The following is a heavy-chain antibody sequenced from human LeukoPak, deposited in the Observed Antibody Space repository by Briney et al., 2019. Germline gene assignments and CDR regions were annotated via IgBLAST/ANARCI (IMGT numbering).Heavy chain of an antibody. Sequence: PGGSLRLSCAASGFTFSSYWMSWVRQAPGKGLEWVANIKQDGSEKYYVDSVKGRFTISRDNAKNSLYLQMNSLRAEDTAVYYCARDAQDIVLMVPTLELDAFDIWGQGTMVTVSS. CDR2: IKQDGSEK. D-gene: IGHD2-8*01. J-gene: IGHJ3*02. CDR1: GFTFSSYW. V-gene: IGHV3-7*01. CDR3: ARDAQDIVLMVPTLELDAFDI.